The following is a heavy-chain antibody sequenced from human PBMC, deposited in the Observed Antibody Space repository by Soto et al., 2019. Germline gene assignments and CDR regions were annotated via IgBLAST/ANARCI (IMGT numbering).Heavy chain of an antibody. CDR2: IYYSGIT. Sequence: PPQNRSLRYSVSCGSLRPCYERLIRQPPGKGLEWIGYIYYSGITNYNPSLKSRVTITLDRSKNQFTLRLSSMTAADAAVYYCANDYGEYRNDAFDIWSPGTRVTVS. CDR1: CGSLRPCY. D-gene: IGHD4-17*01. V-gene: IGHV4-59*12. CDR3: ANDYGEYRNDAFDI. J-gene: IGHJ3*02.